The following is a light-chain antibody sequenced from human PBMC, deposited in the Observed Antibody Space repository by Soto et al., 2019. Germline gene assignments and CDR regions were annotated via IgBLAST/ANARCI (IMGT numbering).Light chain of an antibody. CDR2: EVS. J-gene: IGLJ2*01. CDR1: SSDVGGYNF. V-gene: IGLV2-8*01. Sequence: QSALTQPPSASGSPGQSVTVSCTGTSSDVGGYNFVSWYQQHPGKAPKLMIYEVSQRPSGVPDRFSGSKSGNMASLTVSGLQAEDEGDYYCSSYAGGNNLVFGGGTKVTVL. CDR3: SSYAGGNNLV.